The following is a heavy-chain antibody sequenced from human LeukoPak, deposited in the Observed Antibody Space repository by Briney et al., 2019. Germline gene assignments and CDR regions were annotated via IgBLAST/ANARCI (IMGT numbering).Heavy chain of an antibody. CDR3: ARRYDCWSGYYGMDV. Sequence: SETLSLTCTVSGGSLSSYYWSWIRQPPGKGLEWIGYIYYSGSTNYNPSLKSRVTISVDTSKNQFSLKLSSVTAADTAVYYCARRYDCWSGYYGMDVWGQGTTVTVSS. CDR2: IYYSGST. CDR1: GGSLSSYY. J-gene: IGHJ6*02. V-gene: IGHV4-59*08. D-gene: IGHD3-3*01.